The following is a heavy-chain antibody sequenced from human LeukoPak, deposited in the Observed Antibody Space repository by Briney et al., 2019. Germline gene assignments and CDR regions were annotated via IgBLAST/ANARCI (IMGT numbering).Heavy chain of an antibody. V-gene: IGHV1-2*02. CDR1: GYTFTGYY. Sequence: ASVKVSCKAFGYTFTGYYMHWVRQSPGQGLEWMGWINPNSGGTNYAQKFQGRVTMTRDTSISTAYMELSRLRSDDTAVYYCARRPSIAAAGTFDYWGQGTLVTVSS. CDR3: ARRPSIAAAGTFDY. D-gene: IGHD6-13*01. CDR2: INPNSGGT. J-gene: IGHJ4*02.